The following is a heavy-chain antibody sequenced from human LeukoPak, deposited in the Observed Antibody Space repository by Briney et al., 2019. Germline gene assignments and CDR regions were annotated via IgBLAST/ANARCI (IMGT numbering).Heavy chain of an antibody. D-gene: IGHD3-3*01. J-gene: IGHJ4*02. V-gene: IGHV3-64*01. CDR1: GFTFSSFA. Sequence: GGSLRLSCAASGFTFSSFAMHWVRQAPGKGLEYVSSINTKGNRPFYANSVKGRFTVSRDNSENMVYLQMGSLRAEDMAVYYCARDPGRAGTTEWYYFDSWGQGTLVTVSS. CDR3: ARDPGRAGTTEWYYFDS. CDR2: INTKGNRP.